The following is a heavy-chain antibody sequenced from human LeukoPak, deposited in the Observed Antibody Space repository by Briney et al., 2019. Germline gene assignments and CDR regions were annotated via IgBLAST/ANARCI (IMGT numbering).Heavy chain of an antibody. V-gene: IGHV1-2*02. D-gene: IGHD2-2*01. Sequence: ASVKVSCKASGYTFTGYFMHWVRQAPGQGLERMGWINPNSGGTNYAQKFQGRVTMTRDTSISTAYMELSRLRSDDAAVYYCAREGDIVVVPAAMMDYWGQGTLVTVSS. J-gene: IGHJ4*02. CDR3: AREGDIVVVPAAMMDY. CDR1: GYTFTGYF. CDR2: INPNSGGT.